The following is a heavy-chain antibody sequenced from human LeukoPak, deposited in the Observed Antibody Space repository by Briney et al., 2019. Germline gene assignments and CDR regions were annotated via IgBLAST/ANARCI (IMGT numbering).Heavy chain of an antibody. J-gene: IGHJ4*02. CDR3: AGGLSPNYYDSSGYTWGY. Sequence: EASVKVSCKASGGTFSSYAISWVRQAPGHGLEWMGRIIPILGIANYAQKFQGRVTITADKSTSTAYMELSSLRSEDTAVYYCAGGLSPNYYDSSGYTWGYWGQGTLVTVSS. CDR2: IIPILGIA. V-gene: IGHV1-69*04. D-gene: IGHD3-22*01. CDR1: GGTFSSYA.